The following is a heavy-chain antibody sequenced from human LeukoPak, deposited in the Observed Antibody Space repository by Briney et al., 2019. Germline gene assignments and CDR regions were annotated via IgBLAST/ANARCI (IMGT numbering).Heavy chain of an antibody. CDR2: INHSGCT. CDR3: ARARCSSTSCYPPRLYYYYYGMDV. CDR1: GGSFSGYY. V-gene: IGHV4-34*01. Sequence: SETPSLTCAVYGGSFSGYYWSWIRQPPGKGLEWIGEINHSGCTNYNPSLKSRVTISVDTSKNQFSLKLSSVTAADTAVYYCARARCSSTSCYPPRLYYYYYGMDVWGQGTTVTVSS. J-gene: IGHJ6*02. D-gene: IGHD2-2*01.